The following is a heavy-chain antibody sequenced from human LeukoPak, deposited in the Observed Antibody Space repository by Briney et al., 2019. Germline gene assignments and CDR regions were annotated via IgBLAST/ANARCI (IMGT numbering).Heavy chain of an antibody. J-gene: IGHJ4*02. CDR1: GGTFSSYA. Sequence: GASVTVSCKASGGTFSSYAISWVRQAPGQGLEWMGGIIPIFGTANYAQKFQGRVTITADESTSTAYMELNSLRSKDTAVYYCARDRRWRPRESPFFDSWGQGTLVTVSS. CDR3: ARDRRWRPRESPFFDS. CDR2: IIPIFGTA. D-gene: IGHD5-24*01. V-gene: IGHV1-69*13.